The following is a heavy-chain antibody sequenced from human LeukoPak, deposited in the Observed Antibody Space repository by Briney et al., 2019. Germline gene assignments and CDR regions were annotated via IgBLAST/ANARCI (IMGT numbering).Heavy chain of an antibody. CDR2: ISSSSSYI. D-gene: IGHD3-3*01. J-gene: IGHJ4*02. CDR1: GLTFSSYS. V-gene: IGHV3-21*01. CDR3: ARDSEPDFWSGYYCLDY. Sequence: GGSLRLSCAASGLTFSSYSMNWVRQAPGKGLEWVSSISSSSSYIYYADSVKGRFTISRDNAKNSLYLQMSSLRAEDTAVYYCARDSEPDFWSGYYCLDYWGQGTLVTVSS.